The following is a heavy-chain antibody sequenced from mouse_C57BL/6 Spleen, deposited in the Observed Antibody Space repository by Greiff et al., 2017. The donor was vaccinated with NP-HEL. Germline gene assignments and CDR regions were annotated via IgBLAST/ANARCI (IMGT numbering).Heavy chain of an antibody. D-gene: IGHD4-1*01. CDR3: AREVTGTSYFDY. V-gene: IGHV5-4*01. CDR2: ISNGGSYT. CDR1: GSPFAAYP. J-gene: IGHJ2*01. Sequence: EVQLVESGGGLVKPGGSLKLPVPPSGSPFAAYPLSWFGRTPEKGLGWVATISNGGSYTYYPDNVKGRFTITRENAKNNLYLQMSHLKSEDTDMYYCAREVTGTSYFDYWGQGTTLTVSS.